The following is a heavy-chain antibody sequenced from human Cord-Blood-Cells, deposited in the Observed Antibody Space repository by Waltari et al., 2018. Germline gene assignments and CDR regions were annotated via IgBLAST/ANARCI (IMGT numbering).Heavy chain of an antibody. V-gene: IGHV1-8*01. D-gene: IGHD6-13*01. J-gene: IGHJ6*02. CDR1: GYTFTSYD. CDR2: MNPNSGNT. Sequence: QVQLVQSGAEVKKPGASVKVSCKASGYTFTSYDINSVRQATGQGLEWMGWMNPNSGNTGYAQKFQGRVTMTRNTSISTAYMELSSLRSEDTAVYYCATLPSVSSWYYYGMDVWGQGTTVTVSS. CDR3: ATLPSVSSWYYYGMDV.